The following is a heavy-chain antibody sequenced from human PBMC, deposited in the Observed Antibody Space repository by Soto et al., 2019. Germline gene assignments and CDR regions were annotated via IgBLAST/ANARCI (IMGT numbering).Heavy chain of an antibody. Sequence: ALVKVSCKATGYAFTNFGISWVRQAPGQGPEWMGWISTYNDKTNYAQKLQDRVTMTTDTSTTTAHMELRSLRSDDTEVYYCVRYDFGYGMDVWGQRTTVPVSS. CDR3: VRYDFGYGMDV. J-gene: IGHJ6*02. CDR2: ISTYNDKT. V-gene: IGHV1-18*01. CDR1: GYAFTNFG. D-gene: IGHD3-3*01.